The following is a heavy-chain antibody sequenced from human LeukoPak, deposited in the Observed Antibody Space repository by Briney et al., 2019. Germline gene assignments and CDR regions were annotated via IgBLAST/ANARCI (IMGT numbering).Heavy chain of an antibody. CDR2: ISGYNGNT. Sequence: ASVKVSCKTSGYNFIAYGVAWVRQAPGQGLQWMGRISGYNGNTHYAQNFQGRVTMTRDTATNTAYLELRSLRFDDTAFYFCARDEFFGSRSSGDDAFDVWGQGTLVTASS. CDR1: GYNFIAYG. CDR3: ARDEFFGSRSSGDDAFDV. D-gene: IGHD3-10*01. J-gene: IGHJ3*01. V-gene: IGHV1-18*01.